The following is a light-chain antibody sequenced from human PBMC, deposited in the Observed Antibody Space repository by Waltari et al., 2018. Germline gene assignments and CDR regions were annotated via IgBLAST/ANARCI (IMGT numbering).Light chain of an antibody. J-gene: IGKJ1*01. CDR2: GAS. V-gene: IGKV3-20*01. Sequence: IVLTQSPGTVSLSPGGGATLSCRASQSVSISYIAWYQKKAGQPPRLLIYGASSRASGTPVRFSGSGSGTEFTLTISGLEPEDFGVYYCQVYGTSQWTFGQGTRVEI. CDR1: QSVSISY. CDR3: QVYGTSQWT.